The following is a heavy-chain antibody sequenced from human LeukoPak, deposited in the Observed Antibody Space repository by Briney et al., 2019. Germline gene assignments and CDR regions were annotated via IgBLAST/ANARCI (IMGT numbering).Heavy chain of an antibody. J-gene: IGHJ4*02. CDR1: GGTFSSYA. D-gene: IGHD7-27*01. V-gene: IGHV1-69*05. Sequence: ASVKVSCKASGGTFSSYAISWVRRAPGQGPEWMGGIIPIFGTPNYAQKFQGRVTITTDESTSTAYMELSSLRSEDTAMYYCARDLRLGMEFSPVGYFDYWGQGTLVTVSS. CDR3: ARDLRLGMEFSPVGYFDY. CDR2: IIPIFGTP.